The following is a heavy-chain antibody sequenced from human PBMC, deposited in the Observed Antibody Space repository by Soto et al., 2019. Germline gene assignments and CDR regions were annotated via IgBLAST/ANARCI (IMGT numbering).Heavy chain of an antibody. V-gene: IGHV5-10-1*01. Sequence: PCEPLKVSCKGAGYSFTSFWISWVRQMPGKGLEWMGRIDPSDSYTNYSPSFQGHVTISADKSISTAYLQWSSLKASDTAMYYCARHEGQQLPFWGQGTLVTVSS. CDR1: GYSFTSFW. CDR2: IDPSDSYT. CDR3: ARHEGQQLPF. D-gene: IGHD6-13*01. J-gene: IGHJ4*02.